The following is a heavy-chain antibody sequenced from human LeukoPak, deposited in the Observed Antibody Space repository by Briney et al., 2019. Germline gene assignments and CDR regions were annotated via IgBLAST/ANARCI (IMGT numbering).Heavy chain of an antibody. V-gene: IGHV3-23*01. CDR1: GFTFSSYA. CDR2: ISGSGGST. D-gene: IGHD3-22*01. J-gene: IGHJ4*02. Sequence: GGSLRLSCAASGFTFSSYAMSWVRQAPGKGLEWVSAISGSGGSTYYADSVRGRFTISRDNSKNTLYLQMNSLRAEDTAVYYCAKVTTYDSSGYCFDYWGQGTLVTVSS. CDR3: AKVTTYDSSGYCFDY.